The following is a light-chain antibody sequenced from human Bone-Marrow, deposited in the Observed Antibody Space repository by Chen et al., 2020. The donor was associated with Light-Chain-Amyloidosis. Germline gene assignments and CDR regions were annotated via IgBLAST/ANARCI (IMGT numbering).Light chain of an antibody. CDR2: RDT. V-gene: IGLV3-25*03. J-gene: IGLJ2*01. CDR3: QSADSSGTYEVI. CDR1: DLPTQY. Sequence: SSELPQPPSVSVSPGQTARSTCSGDDLPTQYAYWYQQEPGQAPVLVIHRDTERPSGISERFSGSSSGTTATLTISGVQAEDEADYHCQSADSSGTYEVIFGGGTKLTVL.